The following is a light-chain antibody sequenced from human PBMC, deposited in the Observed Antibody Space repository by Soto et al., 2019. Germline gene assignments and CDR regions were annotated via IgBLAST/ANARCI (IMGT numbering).Light chain of an antibody. CDR2: GAS. J-gene: IGKJ1*01. Sequence: EIVMTQSPATLSVSPGERATLSCRASQSVGTYLAWYQQKPGQAPRLLIDGASTRAAGISPRFSGGGSGTEFTLTIMSLQAEDFAVYYCQQYNDWPRTFGQGTKVGIK. V-gene: IGKV3-15*01. CDR1: QSVGTY. CDR3: QQYNDWPRT.